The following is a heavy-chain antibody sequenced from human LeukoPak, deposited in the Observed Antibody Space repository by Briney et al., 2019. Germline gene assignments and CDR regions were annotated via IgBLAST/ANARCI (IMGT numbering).Heavy chain of an antibody. J-gene: IGHJ2*01. CDR1: GFTFSSYA. Sequence: PGRSLRLSCAASGFTFSSYAMHWVRQAPGKGLEWVAVISYDGSNKYYADSVKGRFTISRDNSKNTLYLQMNSLRAEDTAVYYCARDQWLLWYFDLWGRGTLVTVSS. CDR3: ARDQWLLWYFDL. CDR2: ISYDGSNK. D-gene: IGHD6-19*01. V-gene: IGHV3-30-3*01.